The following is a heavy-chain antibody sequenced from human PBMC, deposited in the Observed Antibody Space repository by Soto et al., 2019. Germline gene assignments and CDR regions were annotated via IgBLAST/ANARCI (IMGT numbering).Heavy chain of an antibody. V-gene: IGHV1-69*12. Sequence: QVQLVQSGAEVKKPGSSVKVSCKDSAGAFSSYAISWVRQAPGQGLEWMGGIIPIFGTANYAQKFQGRVTITADESTSTAYMELSSLRSEDTAVYYCARTQIIAARTYGMDVWGQATTVTVSS. CDR3: ARTQIIAARTYGMDV. D-gene: IGHD6-6*01. CDR2: IIPIFGTA. CDR1: AGAFSSYA. J-gene: IGHJ6*02.